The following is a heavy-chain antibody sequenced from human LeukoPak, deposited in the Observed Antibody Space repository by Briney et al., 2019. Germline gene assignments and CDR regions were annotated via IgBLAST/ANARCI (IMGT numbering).Heavy chain of an antibody. Sequence: ASVKVSCKASGYTFTSYGISWVRQAPGQGLEWMGWVSAYNGNTNYAQKLQGRVTMTTDTSTSTAYMELRSLRSDDTAVYYCARCPPYTLIPGIAVAAYTNHLDYWGQGTLVTVSS. D-gene: IGHD6-19*01. V-gene: IGHV1-18*01. J-gene: IGHJ4*02. CDR3: ARCPPYTLIPGIAVAAYTNHLDY. CDR2: VSAYNGNT. CDR1: GYTFTSYG.